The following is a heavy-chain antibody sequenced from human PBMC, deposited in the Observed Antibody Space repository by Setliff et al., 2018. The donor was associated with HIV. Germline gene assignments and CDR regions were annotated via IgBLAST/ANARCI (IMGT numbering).Heavy chain of an antibody. D-gene: IGHD2-2*01. CDR1: GVSVSSGGYY. V-gene: IGHV4-31*03. CDR3: ARGESSTWDLAEHFQH. J-gene: IGHJ1*01. Sequence: SETLSLTCTVSGVSVSSGGYYWSWIRQHPGKGLEWIGDVHRTGTTYLNPSLKSRITISVDTSKNQFSLKLGFVTAADTAVYHCARGESSTWDLAEHFQHWGHGTLVTVSS. CDR2: VHRTGTT.